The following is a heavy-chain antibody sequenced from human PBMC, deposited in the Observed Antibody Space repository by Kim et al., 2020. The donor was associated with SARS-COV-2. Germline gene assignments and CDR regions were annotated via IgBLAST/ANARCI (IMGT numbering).Heavy chain of an antibody. J-gene: IGHJ4*02. CDR2: IYPGDSDT. V-gene: IGHV5-51*01. D-gene: IGHD6-13*01. CDR3: AKKRGPPAAGSHFDY. CDR1: GYSFTTYW. Sequence: GESLKISCKGSGYSFTTYWIGWVRQMPGKGLEWMGIIYPGDSDTRYSPSFQGQVTISADKSISTAYLQWSSLKASDTAMYYCAKKRGPPAAGSHFDYWGQGTLVTVSS.